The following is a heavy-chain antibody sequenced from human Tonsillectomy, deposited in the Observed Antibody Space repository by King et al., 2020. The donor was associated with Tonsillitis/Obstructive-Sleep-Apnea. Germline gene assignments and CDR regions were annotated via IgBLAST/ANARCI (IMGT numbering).Heavy chain of an antibody. CDR3: ARQADAAAVHYFDY. CDR2: IYYSGST. D-gene: IGHD6-13*01. J-gene: IGHJ4*02. Sequence: QLQESGPGLVKPSETLSLTCTVSGGSISSSSYYWGWIRQPPGKGLEWIGSIYYSGSTYYNPSLKSRVTISVDTSKNQFSLQLSSVTAADTAVYYCARQADAAAVHYFDYWGQGTLVTVSS. CDR1: GGSISSSSYY. V-gene: IGHV4-39*01.